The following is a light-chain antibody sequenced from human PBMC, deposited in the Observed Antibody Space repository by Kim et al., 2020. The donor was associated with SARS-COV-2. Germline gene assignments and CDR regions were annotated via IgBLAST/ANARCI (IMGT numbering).Light chain of an antibody. CDR3: HQYGSSPGT. CDR2: DAS. CDR1: QSVSSNS. J-gene: IGKJ1*01. Sequence: EIVLTQSPGTLSLSPGERATLSCRASQSVSSNSLAWYHQKPGQAPRLLIYDASRRASGTPDRLSGSGSGTDFTLTISRLEPEDFAVYYCHQYGSSPGTFGQRTKVDIK. V-gene: IGKV3-20*01.